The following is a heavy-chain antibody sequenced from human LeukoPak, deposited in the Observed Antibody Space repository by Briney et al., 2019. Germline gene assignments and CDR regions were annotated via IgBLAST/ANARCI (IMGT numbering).Heavy chain of an antibody. CDR2: INHSGST. J-gene: IGHJ4*02. V-gene: IGHV4-34*01. CDR1: GGSISSYY. Sequence: SETLSLTCTVSGGSISSYYWSWIRQPPGKGLEWIGEINHSGSTNYNPSLKSRVTISVDTSKNQFSLKLSSVTAADTAVYYCARHYYDSSGYYYFDYWGQGTLVTVSS. CDR3: ARHYYDSSGYYYFDY. D-gene: IGHD3-22*01.